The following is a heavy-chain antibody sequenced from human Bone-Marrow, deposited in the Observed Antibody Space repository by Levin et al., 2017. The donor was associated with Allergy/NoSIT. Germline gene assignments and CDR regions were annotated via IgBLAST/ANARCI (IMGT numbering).Heavy chain of an antibody. CDR2: IKEDGSEK. Sequence: PGGSLRLSCAASGFTFSRYWMSWVRQAPGKGLEWVANIKEDGSEKYYVDSVKGRFTISRDNAKYSLYLQMNSLRAEDTAVYYCARDLIYLDYFDYWGQGTLVTVSS. CDR1: GFTFSRYW. V-gene: IGHV3-7*01. D-gene: IGHD3-9*01. CDR3: ARDLIYLDYFDY. J-gene: IGHJ4*02.